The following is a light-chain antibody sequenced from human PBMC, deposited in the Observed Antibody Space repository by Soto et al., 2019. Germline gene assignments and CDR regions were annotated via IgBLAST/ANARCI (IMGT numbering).Light chain of an antibody. Sequence: QSALTQPPSASGSPGQSVTISCTGTSSDVGTYNLVSWYQQYPGKAPKLMIYATSKRPSGVSNRFSGSKSGDTASLTISGLQAEDEADYYCSSYTSSRAYVFGIGTKLTVL. CDR2: ATS. V-gene: IGLV2-14*02. J-gene: IGLJ1*01. CDR3: SSYTSSRAYV. CDR1: SSDVGTYNL.